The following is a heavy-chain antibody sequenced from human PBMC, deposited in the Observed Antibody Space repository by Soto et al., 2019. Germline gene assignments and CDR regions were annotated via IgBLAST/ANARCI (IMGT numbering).Heavy chain of an antibody. D-gene: IGHD3-10*01. CDR2: INTDGSTT. J-gene: IGHJ4*02. CDR3: VSIRRGEGYTFGY. Sequence: EVQLVESGGVSVQPGGSLRLSCTASGFTLSNYWMHWVRQAPGKGLVWVSRINTDGSTTTYADSVKGRFTSSRDNAKNTLYLQMNSLRDDDTAVYYCVSIRRGEGYTFGYWCQGTLVTVS. CDR1: GFTLSNYW. V-gene: IGHV3-74*01.